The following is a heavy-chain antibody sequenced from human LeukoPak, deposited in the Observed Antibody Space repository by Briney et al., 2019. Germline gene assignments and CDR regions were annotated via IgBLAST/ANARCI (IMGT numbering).Heavy chain of an antibody. V-gene: IGHV3-48*01. CDR1: GFSIEKFN. J-gene: IGHJ2*01. Sequence: GGSLRLSCAASGFSIEKFNMNWVRQAPGKGLEWVSYISGNSRSIYFADSVRGRLTISRDNAKNSLYLQMNSLRAEDTAVYYCARPGPYWYFDLWGRGTLVTVSS. CDR2: ISGNSRSI. CDR3: ARPGPYWYFDL.